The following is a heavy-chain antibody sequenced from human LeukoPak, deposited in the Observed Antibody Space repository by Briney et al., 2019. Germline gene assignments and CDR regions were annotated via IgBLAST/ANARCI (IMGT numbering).Heavy chain of an antibody. J-gene: IGHJ4*02. CDR1: GFTFGDYA. CDR2: IRSKAYRGTT. V-gene: IGHV3-49*03. CDR3: TKGAYGYLDY. D-gene: IGHD4-17*01. Sequence: GESLRLSCTSSGFTFGDYAMSWFRQAPGKGLEWIGFIRSKAYRGTTEYAASVKGRFAISRDDSKSIAYLQMNSLKTEDTAVYYCTKGAYGYLDYWGQGTLVTVSS.